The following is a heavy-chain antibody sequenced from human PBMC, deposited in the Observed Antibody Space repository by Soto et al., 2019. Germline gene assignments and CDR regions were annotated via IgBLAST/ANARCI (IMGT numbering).Heavy chain of an antibody. D-gene: IGHD3-10*01. V-gene: IGHV1-18*01. CDR3: ARGRHITLVRGVIEDWFDP. J-gene: IGHJ5*02. CDR1: GYTFTSYG. Sequence: QVELVQSGAEVKKPGASVKVSCKASGYTFTSYGITWVRQAPGQGLEWMGRISAYNGNTNYAQKFQGRVTMSTDTSTSIAYMELSGLRSDDTAVYYCARGRHITLVRGVIEDWFDPWGQGTLVTVSS. CDR2: ISAYNGNT.